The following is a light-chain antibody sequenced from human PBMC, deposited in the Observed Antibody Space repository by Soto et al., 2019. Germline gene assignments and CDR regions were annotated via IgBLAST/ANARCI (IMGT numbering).Light chain of an antibody. V-gene: IGKV2-28*01. CDR3: MQALQIPWT. Sequence: DIVMTQSPLSLPVTPGEPASISCRPSQSLLHSNGYNYLDWYLQKPGQSPQLLIYLGSNRASGVPDRFSGSGSGTDFTLKISRVEAEDVGVYYCMQALQIPWTFGQGTKVEIK. J-gene: IGKJ1*01. CDR2: LGS. CDR1: QSLLHSNGYNY.